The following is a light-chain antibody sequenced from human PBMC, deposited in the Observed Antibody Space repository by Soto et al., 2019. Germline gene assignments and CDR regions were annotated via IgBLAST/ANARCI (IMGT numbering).Light chain of an antibody. J-gene: IGKJ2*01. CDR3: QRYDNYSMYT. Sequence: DIQMTQSPSTLSASVGDSVTITCRASQSIRGWLAWYQQRPGEAPKVLISDASSLESGVPSRFSGSGSGTDFTLTISSLQPDDSATYYCQRYDNYSMYTFGPGTKLEIK. CDR2: DAS. CDR1: QSIRGW. V-gene: IGKV1-5*01.